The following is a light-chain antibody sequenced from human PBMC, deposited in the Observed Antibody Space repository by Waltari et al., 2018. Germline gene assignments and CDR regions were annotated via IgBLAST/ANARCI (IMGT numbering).Light chain of an antibody. CDR2: TAS. CDR1: QGIRND. J-gene: IGKJ1*01. Sequence: AIQMTQSPSSLSASVGDKVTITCRASQGIRNDLGWYQQKPGDAPKLLIYTASTLQSGVPSRFSGSGSGTDFTLTITSLQPEDFATYFCLQDYSYPRTFGQGTKVEIK. CDR3: LQDYSYPRT. V-gene: IGKV1-6*01.